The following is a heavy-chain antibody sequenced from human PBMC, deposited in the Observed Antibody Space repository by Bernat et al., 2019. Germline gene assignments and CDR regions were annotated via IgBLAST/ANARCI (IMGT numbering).Heavy chain of an antibody. Sequence: EVQLVQSGAEVKKPGESLKISCKGSGYSFSSYWIGWVRQMPGKGLEWMGIIYPGDSDTGYSPSFPCQDTISSDKYISTDYLKWSNLKTSKTAVYYCARRSHSYGAPTGEMDVWGQGTTVTVSS. CDR2: IYPGDSDT. CDR3: ARRSHSYGAPTGEMDV. D-gene: IGHD5-18*01. V-gene: IGHV5-51*01. CDR1: GYSFSSYW. J-gene: IGHJ6*02.